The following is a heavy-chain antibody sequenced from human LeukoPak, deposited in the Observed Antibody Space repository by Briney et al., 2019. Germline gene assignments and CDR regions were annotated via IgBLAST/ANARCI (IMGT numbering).Heavy chain of an antibody. D-gene: IGHD3-10*01. CDR2: ISSSGSTI. J-gene: IGHJ4*02. V-gene: IGHV3-11*01. Sequence: GGSLRLSCAVSGFTFSDYYMSWIRQAPGKGLEWVSYISSSGSTIYYADSVKGRFTISRDNAKNSLYLQMNSLRAEDTAVYYCAKDLRTYGSGIYRLPTVIFDYWGQGTLVTVSS. CDR3: AKDLRTYGSGIYRLPTVIFDY. CDR1: GFTFSDYY.